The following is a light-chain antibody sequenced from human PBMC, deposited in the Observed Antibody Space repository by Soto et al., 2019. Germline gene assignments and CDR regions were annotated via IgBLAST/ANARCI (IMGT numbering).Light chain of an antibody. CDR3: CSYAGSSTWV. CDR2: EDN. J-gene: IGLJ3*02. CDR1: SSDVGSYNL. V-gene: IGLV2-23*01. Sequence: QSALTQPASVSGSPGQSITISCTGTSSDVGSYNLVSWYQQHPGTAPKLMIYEDNKRASGVSNRFSGSTSGITASLTISALQAEDEADYYCCSYAGSSTWVFGGGTKLTVL.